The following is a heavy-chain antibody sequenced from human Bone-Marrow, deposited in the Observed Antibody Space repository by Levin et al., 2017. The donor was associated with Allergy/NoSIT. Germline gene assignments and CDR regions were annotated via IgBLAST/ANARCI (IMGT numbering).Heavy chain of an antibody. CDR1: FFPFSPSF. J-gene: IGHJ4*02. V-gene: IGHV3-23*01. Sequence: AGGSLRLSFSSSFFPFSPSFLPFFLPSPVKGLSCVSGISSSGGSTYYADSVKGRFTISRDNSKNTLYLQINSLRAEDTAVYYCAKAKSHLDYYGSGSYDFWGQGTLVTVSS. CDR2: ISSSGGST. CDR3: AKAKSHLDYYGSGSYDF. D-gene: IGHD3-10*01.